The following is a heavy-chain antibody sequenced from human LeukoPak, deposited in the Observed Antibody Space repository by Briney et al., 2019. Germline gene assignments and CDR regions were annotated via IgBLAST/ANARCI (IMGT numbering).Heavy chain of an antibody. J-gene: IGHJ6*02. CDR2: IYYNGST. Sequence: SETLSLTCTVSGGSISSYYWSWIRQPPGKGLEWIGYIYYNGSTNYNPSLKSRVTISVDTSKNQFSLKLSSVTAADTAVYYCARDRTTVTTQPYYYYGMDVWGQGTTVTVSS. D-gene: IGHD4-11*01. CDR3: ARDRTTVTTQPYYYYGMDV. V-gene: IGHV4-59*01. CDR1: GGSISSYY.